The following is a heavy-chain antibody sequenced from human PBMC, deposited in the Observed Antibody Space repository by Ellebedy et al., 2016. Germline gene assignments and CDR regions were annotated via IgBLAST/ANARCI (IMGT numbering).Heavy chain of an antibody. CDR2: IIPIFGTA. V-gene: IGHV1-69*13. CDR1: GGTFSSYA. CDR3: AREVTIFGVVNDAFDI. Sequence: SVKVSCXASGGTFSSYAISWVRQAPGQGLEWMGGIIPIFGTANYAQKFQGRVTITADESTSTAYMELSSLRSEDTAVYYCAREVTIFGVVNDAFDIWGQGTMVTVSS. J-gene: IGHJ3*02. D-gene: IGHD3-3*01.